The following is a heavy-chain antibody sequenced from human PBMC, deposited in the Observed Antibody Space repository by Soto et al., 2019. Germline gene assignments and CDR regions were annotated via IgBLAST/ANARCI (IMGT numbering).Heavy chain of an antibody. CDR1: GFTFTRYS. V-gene: IGHV3-21*06. J-gene: IGHJ4*02. Sequence: PGGSLRLSCAASGFTFTRYSMNWVRQAPGKGLEWVSSISSTTNYIYYGDSMKGRFTISRDNAKNSLYLEMNSLRAEDTAVYHGARQSEDLNSLVDVCAQRILDTVTS. CDR3: ARQSEDLNSLVDV. CDR2: ISSTTNYI. D-gene: IGHD1-1*01.